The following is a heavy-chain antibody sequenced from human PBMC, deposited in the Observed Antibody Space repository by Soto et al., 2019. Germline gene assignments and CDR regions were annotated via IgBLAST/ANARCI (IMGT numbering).Heavy chain of an antibody. CDR2: IYYSGST. V-gene: IGHV4-30-4*01. CDR1: GGSISSGDYY. J-gene: IGHJ4*02. D-gene: IGHD3-10*01. CDR3: ARGGSGPPGPPFDY. Sequence: PSETLSLTCTVSGGSISSGDYYWSWIRQPPGKGLEWIGYIYYSGSTYYNPSLKSRVTISVDTSKNQFSLKLSSVTAADTAVYYCARGGSGPPGPPFDYWGQGTLVTVSS.